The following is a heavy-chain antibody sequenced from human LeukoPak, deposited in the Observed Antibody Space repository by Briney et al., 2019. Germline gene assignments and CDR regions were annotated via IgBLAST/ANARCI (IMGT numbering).Heavy chain of an antibody. CDR1: GFTFSDYS. Sequence: PGGSLRLSCAASGFTFSDYSMNWVRQAPGKGLEWVSWITGSSDTIFYADSVKGRFTISRDNAKNSLYLQMSSLRDEDTAMYYCARDPLLYSSHFDYWGLGTLVTVSS. J-gene: IGHJ4*02. CDR3: ARDPLLYSSHFDY. V-gene: IGHV3-48*02. CDR2: ITGSSDTI. D-gene: IGHD5-18*01.